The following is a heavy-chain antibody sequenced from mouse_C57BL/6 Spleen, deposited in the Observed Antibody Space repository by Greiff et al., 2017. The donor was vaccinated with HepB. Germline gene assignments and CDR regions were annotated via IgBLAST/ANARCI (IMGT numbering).Heavy chain of an antibody. CDR1: GYTFTSYW. V-gene: IGHV1-53*01. CDR2: INPSNGGT. J-gene: IGHJ3*01. Sequence: VKLVESGTELVKPGASVKLSCKASGYTFTSYWMHWVKQRPGQGLEWIGNINPSNGGTNYNEKFKSKATLTVDKSSSTAYMQLSSLTSEDSAVYYCARSDSSGYVWFAYWGQGTLVTVSA. CDR3: ARSDSSGYVWFAY. D-gene: IGHD3-2*02.